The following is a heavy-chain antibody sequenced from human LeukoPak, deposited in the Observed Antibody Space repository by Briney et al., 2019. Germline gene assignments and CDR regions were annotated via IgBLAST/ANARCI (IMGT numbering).Heavy chain of an antibody. V-gene: IGHV1-69*05. Sequence: ASVKVSCKASGGTFSSYAISWVRQAPGQGLEWMGGIVPIFGTANYAQKFQGRVTITTDESTSTAYMELSSLRSEDTAVYYCARSRGVGMATITPWFDPWGQGTLVTVSS. CDR2: IVPIFGTA. D-gene: IGHD5-24*01. CDR3: ARSRGVGMATITPWFDP. J-gene: IGHJ5*02. CDR1: GGTFSSYA.